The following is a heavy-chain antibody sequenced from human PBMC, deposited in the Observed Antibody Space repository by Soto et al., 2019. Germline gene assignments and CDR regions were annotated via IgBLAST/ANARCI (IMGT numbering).Heavy chain of an antibody. Sequence: GGSLRLSCAASGFTFSSYAMSWVRQAPGKGLEWVSAISGSGGSTYYADSVKGRFTISRDNSKNTLYLQMNSLRAEDTAVYYCAKDPPYYYDSSGYPNDYWGQGTLVTVSS. CDR3: AKDPPYYYDSSGYPNDY. CDR1: GFTFSSYA. D-gene: IGHD3-22*01. CDR2: ISGSGGST. J-gene: IGHJ4*02. V-gene: IGHV3-23*01.